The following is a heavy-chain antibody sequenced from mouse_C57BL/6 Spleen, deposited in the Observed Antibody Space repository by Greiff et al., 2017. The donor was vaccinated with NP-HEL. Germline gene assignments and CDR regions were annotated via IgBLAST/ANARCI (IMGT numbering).Heavy chain of an antibody. V-gene: IGHV10-3*01. CDR3: VREPLYDGYFGGYFDY. CDR1: GFTFNTYA. Sequence: EVQLVESGGGLVQPKGSLKLSCAASGFTFNTYAMHWVRQAPGKGLEWVARIRSKSSNYATYYADSVKDRFTISRDDSQSMLYLQMNNLKTEDTAMYYCVREPLYDGYFGGYFDYWGQGTTLTVSS. J-gene: IGHJ2*01. D-gene: IGHD2-3*01. CDR2: IRSKSSNYAT.